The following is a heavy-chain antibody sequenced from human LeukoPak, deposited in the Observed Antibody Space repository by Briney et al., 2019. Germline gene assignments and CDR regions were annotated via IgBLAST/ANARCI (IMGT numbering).Heavy chain of an antibody. CDR1: GFTFSSYS. V-gene: IGHV3-23*01. J-gene: IGHJ6*02. D-gene: IGHD6-13*01. CDR3: AKENYDSSSWYTLTYYYYGMDV. CDR2: ISGSGGST. Sequence: GGSLRLSCAASGFTFSSYSMSWVRQAPGKGLEWVSAISGSGGSTYYADSVKGRFTISRDNSKNTLYLQMNSLRAEDTAVYYCAKENYDSSSWYTLTYYYYGMDVWGQGTTVTVSS.